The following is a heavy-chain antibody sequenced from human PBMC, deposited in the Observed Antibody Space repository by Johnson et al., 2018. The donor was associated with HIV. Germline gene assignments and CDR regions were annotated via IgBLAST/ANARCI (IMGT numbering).Heavy chain of an antibody. J-gene: IGHJ3*02. Sequence: VQLVESGGGLVQPGGSLRLTCAASGFNFSNYAMSWVRQAPGKGLEWVAGISGSGGSTYYADSVKGRFTISRDNSKNTLYLQMNSLRAEDTAVYYCAREGDYVWGPGKVSDIWGQGTMVTVSS. CDR2: ISGSGGST. CDR1: GFNFSNYA. CDR3: AREGDYVWGPGKVSDI. D-gene: IGHD3-16*01. V-gene: IGHV3-23*04.